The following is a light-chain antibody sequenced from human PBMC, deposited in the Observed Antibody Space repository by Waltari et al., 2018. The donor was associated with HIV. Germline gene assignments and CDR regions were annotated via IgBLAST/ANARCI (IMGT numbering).Light chain of an antibody. CDR1: QSLVYSEGNTY. V-gene: IGKV2-30*01. CDR3: MQGTHWPRT. CDR2: KVS. J-gene: IGKJ1*01. Sequence: DVVMTQSQLSLPVTLGQPASISCRSSQSLVYSEGNTYLNWFQQRPGQSPRRLIYKVSNRDSGVPDRFSGSGSGTDFTLKISRVEAEDVGVYYCMQGTHWPRTFGQVTKVEIK.